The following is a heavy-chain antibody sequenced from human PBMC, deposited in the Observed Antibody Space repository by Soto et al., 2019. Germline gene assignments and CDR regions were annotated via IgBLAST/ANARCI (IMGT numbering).Heavy chain of an antibody. CDR1: GGSISSGGYY. CDR2: VYYSGTT. V-gene: IGHV4-31*03. CDR3: ARSVTP. D-gene: IGHD3-10*01. J-gene: IGHJ5*02. Sequence: QVQLQESRPGLVKPSQTLSLTCTVSGGSISSGGYYWSWIRQHPGKGLEWIGYVYYSGTTSYNPARKSRVTISVDTSKNQFSLQLSSVTAADTAVYYCARSVTPWGQGTLVTVSS.